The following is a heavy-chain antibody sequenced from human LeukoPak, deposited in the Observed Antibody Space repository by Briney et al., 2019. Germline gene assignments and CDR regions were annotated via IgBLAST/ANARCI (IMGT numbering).Heavy chain of an antibody. CDR2: IYYTGCT. CDR1: GGSINSSSYF. CDR3: ARHQGGGIAVAALHY. V-gene: IGHV4-39*01. D-gene: IGHD6-19*01. J-gene: IGHJ4*02. Sequence: SETLSLTCTVSGGSINSSSYFWGWIRQPPGKGLEWIGTIYYTGCTYYNPSLKSRITISLDTSKNQFSLKLSSVTAAETAVYYCARHQGGGIAVAALHYWGQGALVTVSS.